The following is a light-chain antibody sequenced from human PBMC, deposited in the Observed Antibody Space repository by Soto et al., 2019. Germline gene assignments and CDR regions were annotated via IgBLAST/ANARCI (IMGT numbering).Light chain of an antibody. J-gene: IGKJ1*01. V-gene: IGKV1-39*01. CDR3: QQSYSTPLT. Sequence: DLQMTQSPSSLSASVGDRVTITCRASQSISSYLNWYQQKPGKAPKLLIYAASSLQSGVPSRFSGSGSGTDFTLTISSLQPEDFATYYCQQSYSTPLTLGQGTKVEIK. CDR2: AAS. CDR1: QSISSY.